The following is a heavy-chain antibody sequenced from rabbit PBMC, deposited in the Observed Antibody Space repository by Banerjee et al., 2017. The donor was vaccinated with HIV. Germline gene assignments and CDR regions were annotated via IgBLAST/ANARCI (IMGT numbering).Heavy chain of an antibody. CDR2: IDPVFGST. J-gene: IGHJ4*01. V-gene: IGHV1S43*01. CDR3: TRGYGFSL. Sequence: QQHLVESGGGLVKPGASLTLTCKASGFSFSSYYYMCWVRQAPGKGLEWIGYIDPVFGSTIYASWVNGRFTIANNNAQNTVDLQMNSLTAADTATYFCTRGYGFSLWGPGTLVT. D-gene: IGHD7-1*01. CDR1: GFSFSSYYY.